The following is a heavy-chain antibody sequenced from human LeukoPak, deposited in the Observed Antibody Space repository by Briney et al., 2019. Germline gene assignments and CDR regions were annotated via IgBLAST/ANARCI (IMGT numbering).Heavy chain of an antibody. Sequence: GGSLRLSCAASGFTFSIYAMSWVRQAPGKGLEWVSAISGGGDTTYYADSVKGRFTISRDNSKNTLYLQMNNLRAEDTAVYYCAKRSTIGTSLYFFDYWGQGTLVTVSS. CDR1: GFTFSIYA. CDR2: ISGGGDTT. V-gene: IGHV3-23*01. D-gene: IGHD1-1*01. J-gene: IGHJ4*02. CDR3: AKRSTIGTSLYFFDY.